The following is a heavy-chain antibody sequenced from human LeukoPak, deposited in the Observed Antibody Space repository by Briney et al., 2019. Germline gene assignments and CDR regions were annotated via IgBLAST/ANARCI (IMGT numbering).Heavy chain of an antibody. D-gene: IGHD1-20*01. CDR3: ARVLPITPYFDY. Sequence: SETLSLTCTVSGYSINNGFYWGWIRQPPGKGLEWIGSIYHSERTHYNPSLKSRVTISVGTSKNQFSLKLSSVTAADTAVYYCARVLPITPYFDYWGQGTLVTVSS. J-gene: IGHJ4*02. CDR2: IYHSERT. CDR1: GYSINNGFY. V-gene: IGHV4-38-2*02.